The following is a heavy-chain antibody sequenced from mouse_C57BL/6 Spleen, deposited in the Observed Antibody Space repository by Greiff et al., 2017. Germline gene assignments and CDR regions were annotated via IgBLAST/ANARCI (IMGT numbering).Heavy chain of an antibody. Sequence: VQLQQPGAELVRPGSSVKLSCKASGYTFTSYWMDWVKQRPGQGLEWIGNIYPSDSETHYNQKFKDKATLTVDKSSSTAYMQLSSLTSEDSAVYYCARYGSSYAYWGQGSGHCLC. CDR3: ARYGSSYAY. V-gene: IGHV1-61*01. J-gene: IGHJ3*01. D-gene: IGHD1-1*01. CDR1: GYTFTSYW. CDR2: IYPSDSET.